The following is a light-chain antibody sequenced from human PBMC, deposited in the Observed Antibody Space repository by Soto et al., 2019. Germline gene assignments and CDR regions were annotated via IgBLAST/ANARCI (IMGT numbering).Light chain of an antibody. J-gene: IGLJ1*01. CDR3: QSADSSGNYV. CDR1: ALPKQY. Sequence: SCELTQPPSVSVSPGQTARITCSGDALPKQYAYWYQQKPGQAPVLVIYKDSERPSGIPERFSGSSSGTTVTLTISGVQAEDEADYYCQSADSSGNYVFGTGTKVTVL. CDR2: KDS. V-gene: IGLV3-25*02.